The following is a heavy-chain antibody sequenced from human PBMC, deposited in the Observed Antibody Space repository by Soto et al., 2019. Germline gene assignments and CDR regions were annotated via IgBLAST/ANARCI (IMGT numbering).Heavy chain of an antibody. CDR3: ARDHIAAAGTDYFDY. CDR2: ISYDGSNK. V-gene: IGHV3-30-3*01. Sequence: QVQLVESGGGVVQPGRSLRLSCAASGFTFSSYAMHWVRQAPGKGLEWVAVISYDGSNKYYADSVKGRFTISRDNSKNTLYLQMNSLRAEDTAVYYCARDHIAAAGTDYFDYWGQGTLVTVS. D-gene: IGHD6-13*01. J-gene: IGHJ4*02. CDR1: GFTFSSYA.